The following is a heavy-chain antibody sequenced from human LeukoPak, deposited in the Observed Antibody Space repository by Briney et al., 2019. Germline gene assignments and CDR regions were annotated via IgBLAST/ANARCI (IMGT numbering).Heavy chain of an antibody. CDR2: IYYSGST. J-gene: IGHJ6*03. CDR3: ARTTEGYCRGRSCYSYYYYMDV. Sequence: SETLSLTCTVSGGSISTYYWSWIRQPPGKGLEWIANIYYSGSTNYSPSLKSRVTISVDTSKKQFSLKLSSVTAADTAVYYCARTTEGYCRGRSCYSYYYYMDVWGKGTTVTVSS. CDR1: GGSISTYY. V-gene: IGHV4-59*01. D-gene: IGHD2-15*01.